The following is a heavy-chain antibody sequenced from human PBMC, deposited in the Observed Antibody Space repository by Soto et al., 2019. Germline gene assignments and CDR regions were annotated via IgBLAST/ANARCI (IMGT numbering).Heavy chain of an antibody. J-gene: IGHJ3*02. CDR2: IIPIFGTA. CDR3: ARGRGQGYYYDSSGYYLPPDI. V-gene: IGHV1-69*13. CDR1: GGTFSSYA. D-gene: IGHD3-22*01. Sequence: SVKVSCKASGGTFSSYAISWVRQAPGQGLEWMGGIIPIFGTANYAQKFQGRVTITADESTSTAYMELSSLRSKDTAVYYCARGRGQGYYYDSSGYYLPPDIWGQGTMVTVSS.